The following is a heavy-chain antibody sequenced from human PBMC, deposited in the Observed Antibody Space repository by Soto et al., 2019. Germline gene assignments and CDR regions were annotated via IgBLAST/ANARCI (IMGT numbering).Heavy chain of an antibody. D-gene: IGHD3-22*01. CDR2: ISYDGSNK. V-gene: IGHV3-30*18. J-gene: IGHJ4*02. CDR1: GFTFSSYG. Sequence: GGSLRLSCAASGFTFSSYGMHWVRQAPGKGLERVAVISYDGSNKYYAGSVKGRFTISRDNSKNTLYLQMNSLRAEDTAVYYCAKVSDSSGYYYPGYWGPGTLVTVSS. CDR3: AKVSDSSGYYYPGY.